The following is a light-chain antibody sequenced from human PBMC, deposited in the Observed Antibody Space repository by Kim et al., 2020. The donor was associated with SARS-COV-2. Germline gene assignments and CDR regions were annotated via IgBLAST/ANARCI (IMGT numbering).Light chain of an antibody. J-gene: IGLJ7*01. Sequence: GLRVTISCSGSGSNVGNNTVDWYQQLPGTAPKLLIYSNSRRPSGVPDRFSGSKSGTSASLAISGLQSEDEAHYYCAAWDDSLNGWVFGGGTQLTVL. CDR2: SNS. CDR3: AAWDDSLNGWV. CDR1: GSNVGNNT. V-gene: IGLV1-44*01.